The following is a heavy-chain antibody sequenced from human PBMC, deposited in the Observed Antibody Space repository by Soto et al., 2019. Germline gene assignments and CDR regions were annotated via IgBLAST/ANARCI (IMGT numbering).Heavy chain of an antibody. CDR3: ARDRVAGYYYYGMDV. CDR2: IYYSGST. V-gene: IGHV4-31*03. J-gene: IGHJ6*02. Sequence: QVQLQESGPGLVKPSQTLSLTCTVSGGSISSGGYYVSWIRQHPGKGLEWIGYIYYSGSTYYNPSLQSRVTISVDTSKNQLALKLSSVTAADTAVYYCARDRVAGYYYYGMDVWGQGTTVTVSS. D-gene: IGHD6-19*01. CDR1: GGSISSGGYY.